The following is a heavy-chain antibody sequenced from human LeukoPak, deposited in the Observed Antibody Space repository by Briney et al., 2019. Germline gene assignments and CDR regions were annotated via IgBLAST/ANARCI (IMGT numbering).Heavy chain of an antibody. D-gene: IGHD1-26*01. J-gene: IGHJ4*02. Sequence: ASVKVSCKASGYTFTSHGINWVRQAPGQGLEWMGWISTYNGYTNYAQNLQGRVTMTTDTSASTVYLELRSLRSDDTAVYYCARTPPPTIVGAHYFDYWGQGTLVTFSS. CDR3: ARTPPPTIVGAHYFDY. V-gene: IGHV1-18*01. CDR2: ISTYNGYT. CDR1: GYTFTSHG.